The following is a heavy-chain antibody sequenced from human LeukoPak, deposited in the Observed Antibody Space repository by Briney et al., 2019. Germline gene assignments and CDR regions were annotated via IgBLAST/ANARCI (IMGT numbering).Heavy chain of an antibody. D-gene: IGHD5-12*01. CDR3: ARYPNIVAGNYFDY. J-gene: IGHJ4*02. Sequence: PGGSLRLSCAASGFTFSSFWMSWVRQAPGKGLEWWANIKQDGSEKYYVDSVKGRFTISRDNTKNSLYLQMNSLRAEDTAVYYCARYPNIVAGNYFDYWGQGTLVTVSS. CDR2: IKQDGSEK. CDR1: GFTFSSFW. V-gene: IGHV3-7*03.